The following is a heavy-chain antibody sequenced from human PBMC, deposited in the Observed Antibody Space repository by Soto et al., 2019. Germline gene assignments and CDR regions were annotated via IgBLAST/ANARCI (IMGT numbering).Heavy chain of an antibody. CDR2: ISYDGSNK. J-gene: IGHJ6*02. Sequence: WRYLTLTCAASGFTFSSYGMHWVRQGPDKGLEWVAVISYDGSNKYYADSVKSRFTISRDNSKNTLYLQMNSLSAQETDVYYSAKSLWYCSGGSCHTSGGMDVWGQGT. V-gene: IGHV3-30*18. CDR1: GFTFSSYG. D-gene: IGHD2-15*01. CDR3: AKSLWYCSGGSCHTSGGMDV.